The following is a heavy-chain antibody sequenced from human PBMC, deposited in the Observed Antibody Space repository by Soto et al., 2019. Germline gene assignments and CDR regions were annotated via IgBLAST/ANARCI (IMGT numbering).Heavy chain of an antibody. Sequence: QVQLQESGPGLVKPSETLSLTCTVSGGSISSYYWSWIRQPPGKGLEWIGYIYYSGSTNYNPSLKSRVTISVDTSKNQFSLKLSSVTVADTAVYYCARSWAGASFDYWGQGTLVTVSS. CDR3: ARSWAGASFDY. D-gene: IGHD7-27*01. CDR1: GGSISSYY. J-gene: IGHJ4*02. CDR2: IYYSGST. V-gene: IGHV4-59*01.